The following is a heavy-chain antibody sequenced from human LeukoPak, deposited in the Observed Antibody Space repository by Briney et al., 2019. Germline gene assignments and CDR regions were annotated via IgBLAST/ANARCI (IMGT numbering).Heavy chain of an antibody. J-gene: IGHJ4*02. CDR2: ITAGGSST. CDR1: GFAISSYL. V-gene: IGHV3-74*01. CDR3: SRDHVAAFDY. D-gene: IGHD6-13*01. Sequence: PGGTLTQFCPVSGFAISSYLTHRVGQASGYGLVWVSRITAGGSSTNSAASVKGRFTISRDNSKNSLYLQMNSLRAEDTAVYYCSRDHVAAFDYWGQGTLVTVSS.